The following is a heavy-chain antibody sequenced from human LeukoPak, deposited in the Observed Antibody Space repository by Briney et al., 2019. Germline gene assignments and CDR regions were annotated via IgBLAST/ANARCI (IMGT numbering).Heavy chain of an antibody. J-gene: IGHJ4*02. CDR1: GYTFTGYY. D-gene: IGHD6-13*01. CDR2: INPNSGST. Sequence: GASVKVSCKASGYTFTGYYMHWVRQAPGQGLEWMGWINPNSGSTNYAQKFQGRVTMTRDTSISTAYMELSRLRSDDTAVYYCARAPREYGSSWYYFDYWGQGTLVTVSS. CDR3: ARAPREYGSSWYYFDY. V-gene: IGHV1-2*02.